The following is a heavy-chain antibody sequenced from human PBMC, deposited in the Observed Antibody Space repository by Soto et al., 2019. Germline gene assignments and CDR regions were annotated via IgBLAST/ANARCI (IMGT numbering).Heavy chain of an antibody. CDR2: IYYSGST. V-gene: IGHV4-31*03. CDR3: ARALRFLHWFDP. D-gene: IGHD3-3*01. Sequence: SETLSLTCTVSGGSISSGGYYWSWIRQHPGKGLEWIGYIYYSGSTYYNPSLKSRVTISVDTSKNQFSLKLSSVTAADTAVYYCARALRFLHWFDPWAQGNLVTVSS. J-gene: IGHJ5*02. CDR1: GGSISSGGYY.